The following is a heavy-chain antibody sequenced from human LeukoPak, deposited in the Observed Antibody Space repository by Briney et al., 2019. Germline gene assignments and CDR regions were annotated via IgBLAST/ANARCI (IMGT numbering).Heavy chain of an antibody. CDR3: ARDKEMVTTADLGY. D-gene: IGHD5-24*01. CDR2: INSDGSRT. Sequence: GGSLRLSCAASGFTFSSYWMHWVRQAPGKGLVWVSRINSDGSRTNNADSVKGRFTISRDNAKNTLYLQMNSLRAEDTAVYYCARDKEMVTTADLGYWGQGTLVTVSS. V-gene: IGHV3-74*01. J-gene: IGHJ4*02. CDR1: GFTFSSYW.